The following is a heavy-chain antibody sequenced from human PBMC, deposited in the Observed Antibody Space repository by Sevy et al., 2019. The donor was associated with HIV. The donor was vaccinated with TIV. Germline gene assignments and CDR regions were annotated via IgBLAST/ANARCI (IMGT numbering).Heavy chain of an antibody. CDR2: ISYDGTNK. CDR1: GFTFRNYG. Sequence: GGSLRLSCAASGFTFRNYGMHWVRQAPGKGLEWVTLISYDGTNKYYADSVKGRFTISRDNSKKTLYLQMNSLRPEDTAVYYYANSPYYYDSSGYYSPTGDAFDIWGQGTVVTVSS. CDR3: ANSPYYYDSSGYYSPTGDAFDI. J-gene: IGHJ3*02. D-gene: IGHD3-22*01. V-gene: IGHV3-30*18.